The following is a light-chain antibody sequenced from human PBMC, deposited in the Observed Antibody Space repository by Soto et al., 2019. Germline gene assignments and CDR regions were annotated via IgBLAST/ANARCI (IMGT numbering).Light chain of an antibody. J-gene: IGKJ1*01. V-gene: IGKV3-15*01. CDR2: GAS. CDR1: QSVGSN. Sequence: EIEMTQSPATLYVSPGERATLPCRASQSVGSNLAWYQQKAGQAPRLLIYGASTRATGIPARFSGSGSGTEITLTISSLQSEDLAVYYCQQYNNWPRTFGQGTKVEIK. CDR3: QQYNNWPRT.